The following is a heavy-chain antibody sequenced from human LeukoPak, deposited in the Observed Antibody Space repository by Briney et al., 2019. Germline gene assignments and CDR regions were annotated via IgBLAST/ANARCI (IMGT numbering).Heavy chain of an antibody. V-gene: IGHV1-46*01. D-gene: IGHD2-15*01. CDR2: INPSGGST. Sequence: ASVKVSCKASGYTFTSYYMHWVRQAPGQGLEWMGIINPSGGSTSYAQKFQGRVTMTRDTSTSTVYMELSSLRSEDTAVYYCARVGVDLEYCSGGSCYSNYNYYGMDVWGQGTTVTVSS. J-gene: IGHJ6*02. CDR3: ARVGVDLEYCSGGSCYSNYNYYGMDV. CDR1: GYTFTSYY.